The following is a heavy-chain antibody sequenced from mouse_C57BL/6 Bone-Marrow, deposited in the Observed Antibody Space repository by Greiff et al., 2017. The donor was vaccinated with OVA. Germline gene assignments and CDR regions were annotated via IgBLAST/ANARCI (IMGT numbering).Heavy chain of an antibody. CDR2: ISSGGSYT. CDR1: GFTFSSYG. D-gene: IGHD3-3*01. J-gene: IGHJ2*01. Sequence: EVQRVESGGDLVKPGGSLKLSCAASGFTFSSYGMSWVRQTPDKRLEWVATISSGGSYTYYPDSVKGRFTISRDNAKNTMYLQVSSLKSEDTAMYYCARRGRADYWGQGTTLTVSS. CDR3: ARRGRADY. V-gene: IGHV5-6*01.